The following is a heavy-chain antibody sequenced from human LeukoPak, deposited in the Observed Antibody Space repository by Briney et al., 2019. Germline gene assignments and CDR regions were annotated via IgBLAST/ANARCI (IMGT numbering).Heavy chain of an antibody. CDR1: GFTFTNYL. V-gene: IGHV1-46*01. Sequence: ASVKVSCKSFGFTFTNYLLHWVRQAPGQGLEWVGRIAPSVDTTNYAQKFRGRVTMTRDTSTSTVYMELSSLRSDDTAIYYCVREESGGYFDYWGQGTLVTVSS. J-gene: IGHJ4*02. CDR3: VREESGGYFDY. D-gene: IGHD2-8*02. CDR2: IAPSVDTT.